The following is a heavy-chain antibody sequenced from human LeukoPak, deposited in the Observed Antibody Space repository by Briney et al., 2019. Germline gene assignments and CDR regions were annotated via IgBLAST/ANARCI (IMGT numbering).Heavy chain of an antibody. CDR2: IYRSGTA. J-gene: IGHJ4*02. Sequence: GGSLRLSCAASGLIASDDHVSWVRQAPGKGLEWVSVIYRSGTAYYADSVKARFTISRDSSKNTWYLQMNSLRGEDTAVYYCARASSDGIVLAATSFDSWGQGTLVTVSS. CDR1: GLIASDDH. CDR3: ARASSDGIVLAATSFDS. V-gene: IGHV3-66*01. D-gene: IGHD2-2*01.